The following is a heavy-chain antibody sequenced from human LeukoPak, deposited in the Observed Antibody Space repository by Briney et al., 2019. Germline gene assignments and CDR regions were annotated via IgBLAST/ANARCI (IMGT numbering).Heavy chain of an antibody. J-gene: IGHJ4*02. Sequence: GGPLRLSCAASGFTFSSYAMSWVRQAPGKGLEWVSAISGSGGSTYYADSVKGRFTISRDNSKNTLYLQMNSLRAEDTAVYYCAKDLWNYDFWSGYDYWGQGTLVTVSS. D-gene: IGHD3-3*01. V-gene: IGHV3-23*01. CDR3: AKDLWNYDFWSGYDY. CDR2: ISGSGGST. CDR1: GFTFSSYA.